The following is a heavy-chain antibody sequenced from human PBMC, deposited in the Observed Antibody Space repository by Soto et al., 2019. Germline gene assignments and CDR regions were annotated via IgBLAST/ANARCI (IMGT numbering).Heavy chain of an antibody. CDR1: GFTFSDYY. CDR3: TRSIPGTTSSDY. CDR2: SRDKGNSYST. J-gene: IGHJ4*02. Sequence: EVQLVESGGGLVQPGGSLRLSCAGSGFTFSDYYIDWVRQAPGKGLEWVGRSRDKGNSYSTDYAATVKGRFTVSRDASKNSPYLQMNSLKNEDTALYYCTRSIPGTTSSDYWGQGTLVTVSS. D-gene: IGHD1-7*01. V-gene: IGHV3-72*01.